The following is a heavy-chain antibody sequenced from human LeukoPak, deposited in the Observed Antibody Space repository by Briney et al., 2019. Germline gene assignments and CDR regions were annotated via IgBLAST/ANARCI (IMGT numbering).Heavy chain of an antibody. V-gene: IGHV3-48*01. D-gene: IGHD2-8*01. CDR3: AREMGVPPIYYYGMDV. J-gene: IGHJ6*02. CDR2: ISGSTSAV. Sequence: PGGSLRLSCAASGFTFTRYGMVWVRQAPGKGLEWVSYISGSTSAVYYADSVRGRFTISRDNAKNSLYLQMNSLRAEDTAVYYCAREMGVPPIYYYGMDVWGQGTTVTVSS. CDR1: GFTFTRYG.